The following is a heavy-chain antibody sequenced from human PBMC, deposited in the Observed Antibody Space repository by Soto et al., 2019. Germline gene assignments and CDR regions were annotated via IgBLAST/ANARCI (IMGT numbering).Heavy chain of an antibody. Sequence: SVKVSCKASGYTFTSYYMHWVRQAPVQGLEWMGIINPSGGSTSYAQKFQGRVTMTRDTSTSTVYMELSSLRSEDTAVYYCARSPQTTYYYDSSGYFDPWGQGTLVTVSS. J-gene: IGHJ5*02. CDR2: INPSGGST. CDR3: ARSPQTTYYYDSSGYFDP. CDR1: GYTFTSYY. D-gene: IGHD3-22*01. V-gene: IGHV1-46*01.